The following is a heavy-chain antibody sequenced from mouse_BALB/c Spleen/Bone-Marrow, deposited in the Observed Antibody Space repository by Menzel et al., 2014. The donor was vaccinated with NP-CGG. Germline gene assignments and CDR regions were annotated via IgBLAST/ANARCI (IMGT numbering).Heavy chain of an antibody. J-gene: IGHJ3*01. V-gene: IGHV14-3*02. Sequence: VHVKQSGAELVKPGASVKLSCTASGFNIXDTYMHWVRQRPEQGLEWIGRIDPANGNTKYDPKFQGKATITADTSSNTAYLQLSSLTSEDTAVYYCASYYYGRSSFTYWGQGTLVTVSA. D-gene: IGHD1-1*01. CDR3: ASYYYGRSSFTY. CDR2: IDPANGNT. CDR1: GFNIXDTY.